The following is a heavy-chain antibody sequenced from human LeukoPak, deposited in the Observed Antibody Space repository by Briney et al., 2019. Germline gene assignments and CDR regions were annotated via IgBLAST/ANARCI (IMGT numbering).Heavy chain of an antibody. Sequence: SETLSLTCTVSGGSISSSSYYWGWIRQPPGKGLEWIGSIHYSGSTYYNPSLKSRVTISVDTSKNQFSLKLSSVTAADTAVYYCARHGVDILTGYALYNWFDPWGQGTLVTVSS. V-gene: IGHV4-39*01. CDR1: GGSISSSSYY. J-gene: IGHJ5*02. CDR3: ARHGVDILTGYALYNWFDP. D-gene: IGHD3-9*01. CDR2: IHYSGST.